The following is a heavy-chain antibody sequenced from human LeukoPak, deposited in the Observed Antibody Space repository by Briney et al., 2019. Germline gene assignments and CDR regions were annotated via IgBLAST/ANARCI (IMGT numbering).Heavy chain of an antibody. CDR2: FDPEDGET. Sequence: ASVKVSCKVSGSTLTELSMHWVRQAPGKGLERMGGFDPEDGETIYAQKFQGRVTMTEDTSTDTAYMELSSLRSEDTAVYYCAAGRILRYFDYFDYWGQGTLVPSPQ. V-gene: IGHV1-24*01. D-gene: IGHD3-9*01. CDR1: GSTLTELS. J-gene: IGHJ4*02. CDR3: AAGRILRYFDYFDY.